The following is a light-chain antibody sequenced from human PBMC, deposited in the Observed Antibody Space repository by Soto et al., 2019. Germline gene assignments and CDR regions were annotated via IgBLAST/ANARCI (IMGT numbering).Light chain of an antibody. Sequence: EIVLTQSPGTLSLYPGERATLSCRASQSVSSGYLAWYQQKRGQTPRLLIYGASTRATGIPARFSGSGSGTEFTLTISSLQSEDFAVYYCQQYNNWPPWTFGQGTKV. J-gene: IGKJ1*01. V-gene: IGKV3-15*01. CDR3: QQYNNWPPWT. CDR1: QSVSSGY. CDR2: GAS.